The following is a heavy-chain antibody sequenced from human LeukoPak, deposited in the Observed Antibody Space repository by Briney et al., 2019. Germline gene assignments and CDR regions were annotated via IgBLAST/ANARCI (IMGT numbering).Heavy chain of an antibody. V-gene: IGHV4-4*02. CDR2: IFHSGNT. Sequence: PSETLSLTCAVSGGSISSNAWWNWVRQPPGKGLEWIGEIFHSGNTNYNPSLKSRVTISVDTSKNQFSLKLSSVTAADTAVYHRAREYGLSSGSTRGGTDYWGQGTLVTVSS. CDR1: GGSISSNAW. D-gene: IGHD6-19*01. CDR3: AREYGLSSGSTRGGTDY. J-gene: IGHJ4*02.